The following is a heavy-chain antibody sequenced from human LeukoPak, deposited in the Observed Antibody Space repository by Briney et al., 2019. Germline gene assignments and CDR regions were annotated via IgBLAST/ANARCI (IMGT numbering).Heavy chain of an antibody. J-gene: IGHJ3*02. CDR2: ISYDGSNK. D-gene: IGHD3-22*01. Sequence: PGGSLRLSCAASGFTFSSYGMHWVRQAPGKGLEWVAVISYDGSNKHYADSVKGRFTISRDNSKNTLYLQMNSLRAEDTAVYYCARTTFDYYDSSGYGMNAFDIWGQGTMVTVSS. V-gene: IGHV3-30*03. CDR3: ARTTFDYYDSSGYGMNAFDI. CDR1: GFTFSSYG.